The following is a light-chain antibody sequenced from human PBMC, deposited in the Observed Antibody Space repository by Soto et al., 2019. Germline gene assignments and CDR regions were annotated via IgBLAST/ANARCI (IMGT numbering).Light chain of an antibody. CDR3: QQYCSSPTWT. J-gene: IGKJ1*01. CDR1: QSVSSSY. CDR2: GAS. V-gene: IGKV3-20*01. Sequence: EIVLTQSPGTLSLSPGERATLSCRASQSVSSSYLAWYQQKPGQAPRLLIYGASSRATGIPDRFSGSGSGTDFTLTISRLEPEDFSVYYCQQYCSSPTWTFGQGATVQIK.